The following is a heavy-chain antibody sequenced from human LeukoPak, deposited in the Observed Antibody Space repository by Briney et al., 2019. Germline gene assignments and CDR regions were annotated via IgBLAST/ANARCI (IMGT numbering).Heavy chain of an antibody. CDR1: GGTFSSYA. V-gene: IGHV1-69*05. CDR2: IIPIFGTA. Sequence: ASVKVSCKASGGTFSSYAISWVRQAPGQGLEWMGRIIPIFGTANYAQKFQGRVTITTDESTSTAYMELSSLRSEDTAVYYCARVSDYCSSTSCYDNYYYYYMDVWGKGTTVTVSS. D-gene: IGHD2-2*01. CDR3: ARVSDYCSSTSCYDNYYYYYMDV. J-gene: IGHJ6*03.